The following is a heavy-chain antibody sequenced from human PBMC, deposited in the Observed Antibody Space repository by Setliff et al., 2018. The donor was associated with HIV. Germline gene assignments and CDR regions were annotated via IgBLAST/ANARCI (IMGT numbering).Heavy chain of an antibody. CDR3: ARYEYSSSPAFDY. D-gene: IGHD6-6*01. Sequence: GSLRLSCAASGFTFSSYAMSWVRQAPGKVLEWGSTISGSGGSTYYADSVKGRFTISRDNSKNTLYLQMNSLRAEDTAVYYCARYEYSSSPAFDYWGQGTLVTVSS. J-gene: IGHJ4*02. V-gene: IGHV3-23*01. CDR1: GFTFSSYA. CDR2: ISGSGGST.